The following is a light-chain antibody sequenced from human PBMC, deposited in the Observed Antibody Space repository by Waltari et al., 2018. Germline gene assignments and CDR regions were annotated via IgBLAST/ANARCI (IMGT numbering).Light chain of an antibody. CDR2: SNN. CDR3: ATWDDSRNGPG. Sequence: QSALTQPPSASGTPGQSVTISCSGSNSNIGTNTVNWYQQLPGTAPKLLIYSNNQRPPGVPARCSGSKSGTSASLAISGLQSEAEADYYCATWDDSRNGPGFGGGTELTVL. CDR1: NSNIGTNT. V-gene: IGLV1-44*01. J-gene: IGLJ3*02.